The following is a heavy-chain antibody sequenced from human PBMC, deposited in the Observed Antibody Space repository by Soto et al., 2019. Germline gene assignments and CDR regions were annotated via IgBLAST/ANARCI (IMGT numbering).Heavy chain of an antibody. Sequence: EVQLVESGGGLVQPGGSLRLSCAASGFTFSSYWMSWVRQAPGKGLEWVANIKQDGSEKYYVDSVKGRFTISRDNAKNSLYLQMNSLRAEDTAVYYCASIDVDTAMVYYGMDVWGQGTTVTVSS. V-gene: IGHV3-7*03. D-gene: IGHD5-18*01. CDR1: GFTFSSYW. CDR3: ASIDVDTAMVYYGMDV. CDR2: IKQDGSEK. J-gene: IGHJ6*02.